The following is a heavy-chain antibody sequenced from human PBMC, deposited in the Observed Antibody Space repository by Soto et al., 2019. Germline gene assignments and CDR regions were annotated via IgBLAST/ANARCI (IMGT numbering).Heavy chain of an antibody. CDR1: GGSISSGGYS. J-gene: IGHJ5*02. CDR3: ARGSSSGWFSNWFDP. V-gene: IGHV4-30-2*01. D-gene: IGHD6-6*01. CDR2: IYHSGST. Sequence: SETLSLTCAVSGGSISSGGYSWSWIRQQPGKGLEWIGYIYHSGSTYYNPSLKSRVTISVDRSKNQFSLKLSSVTAADTAVYYCARGSSSGWFSNWFDPWGQGTLVTVSS.